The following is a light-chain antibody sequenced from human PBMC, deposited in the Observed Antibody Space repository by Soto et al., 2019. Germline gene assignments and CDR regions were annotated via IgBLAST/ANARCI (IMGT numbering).Light chain of an antibody. V-gene: IGLV2-14*01. CDR1: SSDVGGYNY. Sequence: QSVLTQPASVSGSPGQSITISCTGTSSDVGGYNYVSWYQQHPGKAPKLMIYDVSNRPSGVSNRFSGSKSGNTASLTISGLQAEEEADYYCSSYTSSSTLVFGGGTKLTVL. CDR2: DVS. J-gene: IGLJ2*01. CDR3: SSYTSSSTLV.